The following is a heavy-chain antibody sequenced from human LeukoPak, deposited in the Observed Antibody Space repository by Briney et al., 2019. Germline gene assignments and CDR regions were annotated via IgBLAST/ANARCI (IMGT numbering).Heavy chain of an antibody. Sequence: GGSLRLSCAASGFTFSSYWMHWVRQAPGKGLVWVSRINSDGSSTSYADSVKGRFTIFRDNAKNTLYLQMNSLRAEDTAMYHCARGSAVAGGYWGQGTLVTVSS. D-gene: IGHD6-19*01. V-gene: IGHV3-74*01. J-gene: IGHJ4*02. CDR2: INSDGSST. CDR1: GFTFSSYW. CDR3: ARGSAVAGGY.